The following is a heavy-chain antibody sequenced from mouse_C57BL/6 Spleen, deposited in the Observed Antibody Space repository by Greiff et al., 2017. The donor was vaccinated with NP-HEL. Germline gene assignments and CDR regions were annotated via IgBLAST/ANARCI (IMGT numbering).Heavy chain of an antibody. V-gene: IGHV5-4*01. CDR3: ARGGWDDWNYFDY. D-gene: IGHD4-1*01. CDR2: ISDGGSYT. CDR1: GFTFSSYA. Sequence: EVQLVESGGGLVKPGGSLKLSCAASGFTFSSYAMSWVRQTPEKRLEWVATISDGGSYTYYPDNVKGRFTISRDNAKNNLYLQMSHLEAEDTAMYYCARGGWDDWNYFDYRGQGTTLTVSS. J-gene: IGHJ2*01.